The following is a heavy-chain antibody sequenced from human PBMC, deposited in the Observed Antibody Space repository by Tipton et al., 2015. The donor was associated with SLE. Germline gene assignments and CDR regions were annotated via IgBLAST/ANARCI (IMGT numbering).Heavy chain of an antibody. CDR2: IYAGGST. V-gene: IGHV3-23*03. J-gene: IGHJ4*02. CDR1: GFTFSKFA. CDR3: AKSRDGYNGDY. D-gene: IGHD5-24*01. Sequence: SLRLSCAASGFTFSKFAMTWVRQAPGKGLEWVSVIYAGGSTYYGDSVKGRFTVSRDNSKDTVDLQMNSLRPDDTAVYYCAKSRDGYNGDYWGQGTLVTVSS.